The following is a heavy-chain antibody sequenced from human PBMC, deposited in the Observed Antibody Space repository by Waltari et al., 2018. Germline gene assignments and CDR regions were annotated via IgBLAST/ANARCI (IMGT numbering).Heavy chain of an antibody. CDR3: AADYYDSSGPRNWFDP. CDR1: GGTFSSYD. Sequence: QVQLVQSGAEVKKPGSSVKVSCKASGGTFSSYDISWVRQAPGQGLEWMGGIIPIFGTANYAQKFQGRVTITADESTSTAYMELSSLRSEDTAVYYCAADYYDSSGPRNWFDPWGQGTLVTVSS. J-gene: IGHJ5*02. CDR2: IIPIFGTA. V-gene: IGHV1-69*13. D-gene: IGHD3-22*01.